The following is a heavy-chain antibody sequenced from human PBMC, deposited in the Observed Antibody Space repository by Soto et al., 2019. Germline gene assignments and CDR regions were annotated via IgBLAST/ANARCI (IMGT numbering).Heavy chain of an antibody. V-gene: IGHV4-39*01. CDR2: IYYSGST. CDR1: GGSISSSSYY. Sequence: SETLSLTCTVSGGSISSSSYYWGWIRQPPGKGLEWIGGIYYSGSTYYNPSLKSRVTISVDTSKNQFSLKLSSVTAADTAVYYCARHTPAISISDHWGQGTLVTV. CDR3: ARHTPAISISDH. D-gene: IGHD2-15*01. J-gene: IGHJ4*02.